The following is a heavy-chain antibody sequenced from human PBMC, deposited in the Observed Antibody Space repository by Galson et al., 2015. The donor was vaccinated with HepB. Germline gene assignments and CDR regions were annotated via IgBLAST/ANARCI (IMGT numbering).Heavy chain of an antibody. J-gene: IGHJ6*03. D-gene: IGHD6-13*01. V-gene: IGHV1-8*01. CDR3: ARAVTAATSSWYRYYYYYYYMDV. Sequence: SVKVSCKASGYTFTSYDINWVRQATGQGLEWMGWMNPNSGNTGYAQKFQGRVTMTRNTSISTAYMELSSLRSEDTAVYYCARAVTAATSSWYRYYYYYYYMDVWGKGTTVTVSS. CDR2: MNPNSGNT. CDR1: GYTFTSYD.